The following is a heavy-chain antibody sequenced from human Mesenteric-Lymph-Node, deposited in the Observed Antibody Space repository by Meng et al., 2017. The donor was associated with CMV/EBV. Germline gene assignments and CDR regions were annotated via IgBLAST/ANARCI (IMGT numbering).Heavy chain of an antibody. Sequence: GGSLRLSCTDSGFTFSNYWMTWVRQAPGKGLEWVANIKQDGSEKYYVDSVRGRFTISRDNAKNTLYLQMNSLRAEDTAVYYCAKVRSGWYFDNWGQGTPVTVSS. CDR3: AKVRSGWYFDN. J-gene: IGHJ4*02. CDR2: IKQDGSEK. CDR1: GFTFSNYW. V-gene: IGHV3-7*01. D-gene: IGHD6-19*01.